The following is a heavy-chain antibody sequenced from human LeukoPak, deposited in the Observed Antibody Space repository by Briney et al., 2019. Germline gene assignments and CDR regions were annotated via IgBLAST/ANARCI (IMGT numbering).Heavy chain of an antibody. CDR1: GYTFTSYG. Sequence: ASVKVSCKASGYTFTSYGISWVRQAPGQGLEWMGWISAYNGNTNYAQKLQGRVTMTTDTSTSTAYMELRSLRSDDTAVYYCARVDYGDYEGWFGPWGQGTLVTVSS. CDR2: ISAYNGNT. CDR3: ARVDYGDYEGWFGP. D-gene: IGHD4-17*01. V-gene: IGHV1-18*04. J-gene: IGHJ5*02.